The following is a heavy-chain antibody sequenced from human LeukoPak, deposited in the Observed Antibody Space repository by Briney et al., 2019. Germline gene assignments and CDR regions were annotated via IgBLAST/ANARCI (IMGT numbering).Heavy chain of an antibody. CDR3: ARAREPLTYTYYFDY. V-gene: IGHV4-59*08. D-gene: IGHD1-14*01. CDR2: ISYSGST. J-gene: IGHJ4*02. Sequence: SETLFLTCTISGGSSSNFYWSWIRQPPGKGLEWIGYISYSGSTNCIPSLKSRVTISLDTSRNQFSLKLTSVTAADTAVYYCARAREPLTYTYYFDYWGQGTLVTVSS. CDR1: GGSSSNFY.